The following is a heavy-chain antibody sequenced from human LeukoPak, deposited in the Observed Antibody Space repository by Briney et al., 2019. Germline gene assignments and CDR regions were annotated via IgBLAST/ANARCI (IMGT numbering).Heavy chain of an antibody. D-gene: IGHD6-19*01. Sequence: GGSLRLSCAASGFTFNSYGMHWVRQAPGKGLEWVAFIRYDGSNKYYADSVKGRFTISRDNSKNTLYLQMNSLRAEDTAVYYCARGGTIIYVEGRGIAVAGTDEYFQHWGQGTLVTVSS. CDR1: GFTFNSYG. V-gene: IGHV3-30*02. J-gene: IGHJ1*01. CDR2: IRYDGSNK. CDR3: ARGGTIIYVEGRGIAVAGTDEYFQH.